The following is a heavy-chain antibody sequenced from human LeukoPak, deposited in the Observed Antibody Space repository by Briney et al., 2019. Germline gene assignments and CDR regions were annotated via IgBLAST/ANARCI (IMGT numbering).Heavy chain of an antibody. CDR1: GYTFPNYE. Sequence: ASVKVSCKASGYTFPNYEINWVRQATGQGLEWMGWMNPDSGDTAYAQKFQGRITMTRNTSISTAFLELSSLRSEDTAVYYCARGLGTYDSTELTWPMISFWGQGTVVTVSS. CDR2: MNPDSGDT. J-gene: IGHJ4*02. CDR3: ARGLGTYDSTELTWPMISF. V-gene: IGHV1-8*01. D-gene: IGHD3-22*01.